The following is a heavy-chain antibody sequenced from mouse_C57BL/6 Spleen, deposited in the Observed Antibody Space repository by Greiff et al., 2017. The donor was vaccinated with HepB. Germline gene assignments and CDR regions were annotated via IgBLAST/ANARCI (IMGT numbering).Heavy chain of an antibody. CDR1: GFTFSDYG. CDR2: ISSGSSTI. J-gene: IGHJ4*01. D-gene: IGHD2-2*01. Sequence: EVQLVESGGGLVKPGGSLKLSCAASGFTFSDYGMHWVRQAPEKGLEWVAYISSGSSTIYYADTVKGRFTISRDNAKNTLFLQMTSLRSEDTAMYYCARMRLRDYYYAMDYWGQGTSVTVSS. V-gene: IGHV5-17*01. CDR3: ARMRLRDYYYAMDY.